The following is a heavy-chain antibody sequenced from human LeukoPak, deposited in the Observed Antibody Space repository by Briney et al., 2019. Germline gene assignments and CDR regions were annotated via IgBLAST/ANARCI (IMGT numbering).Heavy chain of an antibody. CDR2: IYYSGST. Sequence: SETLSLTCTVSGGSISSSSYYWGWIRQPPGKGPEWIGSIYYSGSTYYNPSLKSRVTISVDTSKNQFSLKLSSVTAADTAVYYCARRLGSRIWFGELRYYFDYWGQGTLVTVSS. V-gene: IGHV4-39*01. CDR1: GGSISSSSYY. D-gene: IGHD3-10*01. J-gene: IGHJ4*02. CDR3: ARRLGSRIWFGELRYYFDY.